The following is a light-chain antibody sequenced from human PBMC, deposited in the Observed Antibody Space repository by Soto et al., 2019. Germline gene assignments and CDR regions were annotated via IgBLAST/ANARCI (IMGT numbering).Light chain of an antibody. CDR2: SYN. V-gene: IGLV1-44*01. J-gene: IGLJ1*01. CDR3: AAWDDSLNGYV. CDR1: SSNIGSES. Sequence: QSVLTQPPSTSGTPGQSVTISCSGSSSNIGSESVNWYQQLPGTAPKLLIYSYNQRPSGVPDRFSGSKSGTSASLAISGLQSEDEADYICAAWDDSLNGYVFGLGTKVTVL.